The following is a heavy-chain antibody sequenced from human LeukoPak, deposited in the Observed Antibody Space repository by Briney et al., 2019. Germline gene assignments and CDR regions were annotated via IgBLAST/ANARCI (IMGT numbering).Heavy chain of an antibody. V-gene: IGHV3-30*18. CDR3: AKDLDSSGSHY. D-gene: IGHD3-22*01. J-gene: IGHJ4*02. Sequence: GGSLRLSCAASGFTFSSYGMHWVRQAPGKGLEWVAVISYDGSNKYYADSVKGRFTISRDNSKNTLYLQMNSLRAEDTAVYYCAKDLDSSGSHYWGQGTLVTVSS. CDR1: GFTFSSYG. CDR2: ISYDGSNK.